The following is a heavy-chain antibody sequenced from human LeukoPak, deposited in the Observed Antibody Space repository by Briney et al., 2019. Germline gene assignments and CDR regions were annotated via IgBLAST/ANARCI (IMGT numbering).Heavy chain of an antibody. CDR1: GGSISSSSYY. Sequence: SETLSLTCTVSGGSISSSSYYWGWIRQPPGKGLEWIGSIYYSGSTYYNPSLKSRVTISVDTSKNQFSLKLSSVTAADTAVYYCARRVYDFWSGYYYYYYYYMDVWGKGTTVTVSS. CDR2: IYYSGST. CDR3: ARRVYDFWSGYYYYYYYYMDV. V-gene: IGHV4-39*07. D-gene: IGHD3-3*01. J-gene: IGHJ6*03.